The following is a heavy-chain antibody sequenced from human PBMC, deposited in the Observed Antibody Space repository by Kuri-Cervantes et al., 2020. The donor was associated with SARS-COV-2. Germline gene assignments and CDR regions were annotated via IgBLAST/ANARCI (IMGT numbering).Heavy chain of an antibody. J-gene: IGHJ4*02. CDR1: GGSISSYY. D-gene: IGHD3-22*01. Sequence: ESLKISCTVSGGSISSYYWGWIRQPPGKGLEWIGSIYYSGSTYYNPSLKSRVTISVDTSKNQFSLKLSSVTAADTAVYYCASAQGPYYYDSSGYYRFDYWGQGTLVTVSS. CDR2: IYYSGST. V-gene: IGHV4-39*01. CDR3: ASAQGPYYYDSSGYYRFDY.